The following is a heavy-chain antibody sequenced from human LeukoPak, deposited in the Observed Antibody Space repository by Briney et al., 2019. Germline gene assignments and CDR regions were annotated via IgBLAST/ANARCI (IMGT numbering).Heavy chain of an antibody. CDR3: AGHHYYGSGSYYVKYDY. J-gene: IGHJ4*02. Sequence: SVKVSCKASGGTFSSYAISWVRQAPGQGLEWMGGIIPIFGTANYAQKFQGRVTITADESTSTAYMELIGLRSEDTAVYYCAGHHYYGSGSYYVKYDYWGQGTLVTVSS. CDR1: GGTFSSYA. CDR2: IIPIFGTA. V-gene: IGHV1-69*13. D-gene: IGHD3-10*01.